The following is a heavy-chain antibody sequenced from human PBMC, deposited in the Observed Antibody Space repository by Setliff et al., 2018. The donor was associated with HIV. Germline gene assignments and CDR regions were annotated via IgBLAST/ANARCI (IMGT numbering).Heavy chain of an antibody. V-gene: IGHV3-11*01. CDR1: GFSFSDYF. CDR3: ARDKDEDYGSTSFDY. Sequence: GGSLRLSCAVSGFSFSDYFMTWIRQAPGKGLEWVSYISRNSDTIYYADSVKGRFTISRDNAKNSLYLQLNSLRPEDTAVYYCARDKDEDYGSTSFDYWGQGILVTVSS. CDR2: ISRNSDTI. D-gene: IGHD4-17*01. J-gene: IGHJ4*02.